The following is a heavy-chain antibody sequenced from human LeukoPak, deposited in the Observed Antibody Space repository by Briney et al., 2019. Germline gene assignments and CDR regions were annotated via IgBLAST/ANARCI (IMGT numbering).Heavy chain of an antibody. Sequence: SETLSLTCTVSGGSISSYYWSWIRQPAGKGLEWIGHIYTSGSTNYNPSLKSRVTMSVDTSKNQFSLKLSSVTAADTAVYYCAREDPQTTVPEGMDVWGQGTTVTVSS. D-gene: IGHD4-17*01. V-gene: IGHV4-4*07. CDR1: GGSISSYY. CDR2: IYTSGST. CDR3: AREDPQTTVPEGMDV. J-gene: IGHJ6*02.